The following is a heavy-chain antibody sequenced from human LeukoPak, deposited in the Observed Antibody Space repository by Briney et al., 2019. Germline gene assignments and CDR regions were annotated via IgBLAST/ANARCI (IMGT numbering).Heavy chain of an antibody. Sequence: SGGSLRLSCEASGLTFSSYTMDWVRQAPGKGLEWVSSISSTNKYIFYADSVKGRFTISRDNAKNSMSLQMNSLRAEDTAVYYCATGGRLRLDPPQGDHWGQGTLV. CDR3: ATGGRLRLDPPQGDH. D-gene: IGHD3-16*01. V-gene: IGHV3-21*04. CDR2: ISSTNKYI. CDR1: GLTFSSYT. J-gene: IGHJ4*02.